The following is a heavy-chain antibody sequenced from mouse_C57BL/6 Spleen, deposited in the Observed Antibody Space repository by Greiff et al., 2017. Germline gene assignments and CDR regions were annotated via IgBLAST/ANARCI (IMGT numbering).Heavy chain of an antibody. J-gene: IGHJ2*01. V-gene: IGHV1-52*01. CDR2: IDPSDSDT. CDR3: ARSGITTVVAELDY. D-gene: IGHD1-1*01. CDR1: GYTFTSYW. Sequence: QVQLQQPGAELVRPGSSVKLSCKASGYTFTSYWMHWVKQRPIQGLEWIGNIDPSDSDTHYNQKFKDKATLTVDKSSSTAYMQLSSLTSEDSAVYYCARSGITTVVAELDYWGQGTTLTVSS.